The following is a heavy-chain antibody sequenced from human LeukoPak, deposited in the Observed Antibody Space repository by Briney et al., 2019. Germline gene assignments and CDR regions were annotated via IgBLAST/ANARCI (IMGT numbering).Heavy chain of an antibody. V-gene: IGHV3-74*01. CDR2: INSDGSGT. D-gene: IGHD5-24*01. Sequence: GGSLRLSCAASGFTFSNYWMHWVRQAPGKGLVWVSRINSDGSGTSYADSVKGRFTISRDNAKNTLYLQMNNLRAEDTAVYYCARGGYNGFDYWGQGTLVTVSS. CDR3: ARGGYNGFDY. J-gene: IGHJ4*02. CDR1: GFTFSNYW.